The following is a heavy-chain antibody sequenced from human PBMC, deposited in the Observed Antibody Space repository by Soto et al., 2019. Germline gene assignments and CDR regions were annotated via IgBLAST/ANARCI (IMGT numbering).Heavy chain of an antibody. V-gene: IGHV4-4*02. Sequence: SETLSLTCAVSGGSISSSNWWSWVRQPPGKGLEWIGEIYHSGSTNYNPSLKSRVTISVDKSKNQFSLNLSSVTAADTAVYYCARDAPVTTEYYYYYYGMDVWGQGTTVT. D-gene: IGHD4-17*01. J-gene: IGHJ6*02. CDR2: IYHSGST. CDR3: ARDAPVTTEYYYYYYGMDV. CDR1: GGSISSSNW.